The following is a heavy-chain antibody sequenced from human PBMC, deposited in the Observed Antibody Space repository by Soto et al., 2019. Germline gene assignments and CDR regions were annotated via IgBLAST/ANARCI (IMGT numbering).Heavy chain of an antibody. J-gene: IGHJ6*02. V-gene: IGHV2-5*02. CDR1: GFSLSTSGVG. Sequence: QITLKESGPTLVKPTQTLTLTCTFSGFSLSTSGVGVGWIRQPPGKALEWLALIYWDDDKRYSPSLRSRLTISKDTSKHQVVLTMTNMDPVDTATYYGIQSRCGGDCLQSYASHYYYGMDVWGQGTTVTVSS. D-gene: IGHD2-21*02. CDR2: IYWDDDK. CDR3: IQSRCGGDCLQSYASHYYYGMDV.